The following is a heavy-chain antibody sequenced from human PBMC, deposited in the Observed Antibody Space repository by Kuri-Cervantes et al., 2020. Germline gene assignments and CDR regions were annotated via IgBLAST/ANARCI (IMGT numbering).Heavy chain of an antibody. D-gene: IGHD3-10*01. V-gene: IGHV4-4*02. Sequence: GSLRLSCGVSGGPISGGNWWSWVRKSPGKGLEWIGEVYHNGNTRYNPSLESRVTISVDTSKNQFSLKVSSVTAADTAVYYCARVGGPMVRGVIIFWGQGTLVTVSS. CDR2: VYHNGNT. CDR3: ARVGGPMVRGVIIF. CDR1: GGPISGGNW. J-gene: IGHJ4*02.